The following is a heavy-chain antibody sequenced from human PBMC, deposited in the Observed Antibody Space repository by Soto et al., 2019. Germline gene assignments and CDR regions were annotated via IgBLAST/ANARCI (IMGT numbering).Heavy chain of an antibody. D-gene: IGHD6-13*01. V-gene: IGHV1-3*01. Sequence: ASVKVSCKASGYTFTSYAMHWVRQAPGQRLEWMGWINAGNGNTKYSQKFQGRVTITRDTSASTAYMELSSLRSEDTAVYYCAREDSSSWHDFDYWGQGTLVTVSS. CDR2: INAGNGNT. CDR1: GYTFTSYA. CDR3: AREDSSSWHDFDY. J-gene: IGHJ4*02.